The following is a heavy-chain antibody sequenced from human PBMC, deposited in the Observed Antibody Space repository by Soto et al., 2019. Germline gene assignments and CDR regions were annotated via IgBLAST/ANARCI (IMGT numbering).Heavy chain of an antibody. D-gene: IGHD3-10*01. CDR1: GFTFSSYW. CDR3: AFGPSPRRGVRGVMTFDY. Sequence: PGGSLRLSCAASGFTFSSYWMSWVRQAPGKGLECVANIKQDGSEKYYVDSVKGRFTISRDNAKNSLYLQMNSLRAEDTAVYYCAFGPSPRRGVRGVMTFDYWGQGTLVTVSS. CDR2: IKQDGSEK. V-gene: IGHV3-7*03. J-gene: IGHJ4*02.